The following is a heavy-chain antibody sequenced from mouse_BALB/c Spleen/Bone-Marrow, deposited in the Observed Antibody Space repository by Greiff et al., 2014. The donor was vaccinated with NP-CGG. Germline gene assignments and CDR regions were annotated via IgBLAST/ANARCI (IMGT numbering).Heavy chain of an antibody. CDR2: ISYNGST. J-gene: IGHJ4*01. D-gene: IGHD1-1*01. V-gene: IGHV3-2*02. CDR3: ARYYGSSYYAMDY. Sequence: EVHLVESGPGLVKPSQSLSLTCTVTGYSITSDYAWNWIRQFPGNKLEWMGYISYNGSTSYNPSLKSRISITRDTSKNQFFLQLNSVTTEDTATYYCARYYGSSYYAMDYWGQGTSVTVSS. CDR1: GYSITSDYA.